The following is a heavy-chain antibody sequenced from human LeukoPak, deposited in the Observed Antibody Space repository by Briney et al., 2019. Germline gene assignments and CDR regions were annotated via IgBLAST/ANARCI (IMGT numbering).Heavy chain of an antibody. J-gene: IGHJ4*02. CDR2: ISGSGGTT. CDR1: GFTFSTYA. V-gene: IGHV3-23*01. Sequence: PGGSLRLSCAASGFTFSTYAMSWVRQAPGKGLERVSAISGSGGTTYYADSVKGRFTISRDNSKNTLYLQMNSLRAEDTAVYYCASGITMIVVFGYWGQGTLVTVSS. CDR3: ASGITMIVVFGY. D-gene: IGHD3-22*01.